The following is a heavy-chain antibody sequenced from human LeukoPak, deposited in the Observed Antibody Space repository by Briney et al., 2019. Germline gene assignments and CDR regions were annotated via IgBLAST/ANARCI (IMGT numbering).Heavy chain of an antibody. CDR1: GGSISSSDW. V-gene: IGHV4-4*02. D-gene: IGHD4-17*01. CDR2: IHHSGGT. Sequence: TSETLSLTCAVSGGSISSSDWWSWVRQPPGKGLEWIGEIHHSGGTNYNPSLKSRVTISVDKSKNQFSLNLSSVTAADTAVYYCARYDYGDQGDYWGQGTLVTVSS. J-gene: IGHJ4*02. CDR3: ARYDYGDQGDY.